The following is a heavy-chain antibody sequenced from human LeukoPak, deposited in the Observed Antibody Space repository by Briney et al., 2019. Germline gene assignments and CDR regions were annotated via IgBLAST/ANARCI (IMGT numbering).Heavy chain of an antibody. Sequence: PSETLSLTCTVSGGSISSYYWSWIRQPPGKGLEWIGYIYYSGSTNYNPSLKSRVTISVDTSKNQFSLKLSSVTAADTAVYYCARGGSSSWYLYWGQGTLVTVSS. CDR3: ARGGSSSWYLY. CDR1: GGSISSYY. J-gene: IGHJ4*02. D-gene: IGHD6-13*01. V-gene: IGHV4-59*12. CDR2: IYYSGST.